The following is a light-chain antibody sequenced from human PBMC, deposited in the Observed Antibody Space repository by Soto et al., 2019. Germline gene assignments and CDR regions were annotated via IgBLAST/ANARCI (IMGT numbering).Light chain of an antibody. CDR2: RND. CDR3: AAWDDSLSGVV. J-gene: IGLJ2*01. V-gene: IGLV1-47*01. CDR1: NSNIGDNF. Sequence: QSVLTQPPSASGTPGQRVTISCSGSNSNIGDNFAYWYQQLPGAAPKLLIYRNDQRPSAVPDRISGSKSGTSASLAISGLRSEDEADYYCAAWDDSLSGVVFGGGTKLTVL.